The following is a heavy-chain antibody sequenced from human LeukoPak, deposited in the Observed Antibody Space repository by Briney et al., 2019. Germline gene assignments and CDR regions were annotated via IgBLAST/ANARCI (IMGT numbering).Heavy chain of an antibody. CDR2: IYTSGST. CDR1: GGSISSYY. V-gene: IGHV4-4*07. CDR3: ARDRWVSYYYYMDV. D-gene: IGHD4-23*01. J-gene: IGHJ6*03. Sequence: SETLSLTCTVSGGSISSYYWSWIRQPAGKGLEWIGRIYTSGSTNYNPSLKSRVTMSVDTSKNQFSLKLSSVTAADTAVYYCARDRWVSYYYYMDVWGKGTTVTVSS.